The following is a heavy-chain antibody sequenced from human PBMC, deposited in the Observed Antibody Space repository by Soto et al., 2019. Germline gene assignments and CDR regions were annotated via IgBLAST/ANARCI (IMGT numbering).Heavy chain of an antibody. J-gene: IGHJ4*02. V-gene: IGHV4-59*01. D-gene: IGHD3-22*01. CDR3: AGIPYYYDSSGPY. CDR1: GGSISRYY. CDR2: IYYSGST. Sequence: PSETLSLTCTVSGGSISRYYWSWIRQPPGKGLEWIGYIYYSGSTNYNPSLKSRVTISVDTSKNQFSLKLSSVTAADTAVYYCAGIPYYYDSSGPYWGQGTLVTVSS.